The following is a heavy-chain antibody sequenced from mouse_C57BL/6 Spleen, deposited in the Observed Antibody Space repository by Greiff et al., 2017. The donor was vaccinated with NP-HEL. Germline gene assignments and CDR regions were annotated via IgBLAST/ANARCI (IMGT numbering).Heavy chain of an antibody. V-gene: IGHV1-69*01. CDR3: ERLRWGYVVGY. D-gene: IGHD1-1*01. J-gene: IGHJ4*01. Sequence: VQLQQPGAELVMPGASVKLSCKASGYTFTSYWMHWVKQRPGQGLEWIGEIDPADSYTNYNQKFKGKSTLTADKSSSTAYMQLSSLTSEDSAVXYCERLRWGYVVGYRGQGTSGTGS. CDR2: IDPADSYT. CDR1: GYTFTSYW.